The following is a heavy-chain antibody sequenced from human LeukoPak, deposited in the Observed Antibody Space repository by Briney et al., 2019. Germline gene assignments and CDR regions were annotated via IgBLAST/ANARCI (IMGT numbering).Heavy chain of an antibody. CDR1: GYTFTSYG. D-gene: IGHD2-2*01. Sequence: ASVKVSCKASGYTFTSYGISWVRQAPGQGLEWMGWISAYNGNTNYAQKLQGRVTMTTDTSTSTAYMELRSLRSDDTAVYYCARELKSNKDIVVVPAADRKYYYYYYGMDVWGQGTTVTVSS. CDR2: ISAYNGNT. CDR3: ARELKSNKDIVVVPAADRKYYYYYYGMDV. J-gene: IGHJ6*02. V-gene: IGHV1-18*01.